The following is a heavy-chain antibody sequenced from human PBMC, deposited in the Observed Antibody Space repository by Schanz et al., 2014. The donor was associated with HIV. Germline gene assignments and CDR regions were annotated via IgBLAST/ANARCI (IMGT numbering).Heavy chain of an antibody. D-gene: IGHD3-22*01. CDR3: RAWLLGDHMDV. CDR2: TSSDGTT. J-gene: IGHJ6*02. CDR1: GFAVSSNF. V-gene: IGHV3-53*01. Sequence: AQLVESGGGLIQRGGSLRLSCAASGFAVSSNFLNWVRQTPGKGLEWVSFTSSDGTTYYADSVKGRFTISRDISRNTIYLQMNGLRGEDTAVYYCRAWLLGDHMDVWGQGTTVAVSS.